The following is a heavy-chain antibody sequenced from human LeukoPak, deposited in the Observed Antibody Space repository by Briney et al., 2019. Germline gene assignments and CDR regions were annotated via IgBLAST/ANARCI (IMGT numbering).Heavy chain of an antibody. CDR2: ISYDGSNK. CDR3: ARASWPQAYDY. Sequence: GGSLRFSCAASGFTFSSYAMHWVRQAPGKGLEWVAVISYDGSNKYYADSVKGRFTISRDNSKNTLYLQMNSLRAEDTAVYYCARASWPQAYDYWGQGTLVTVSS. V-gene: IGHV3-30-3*01. D-gene: IGHD5-24*01. J-gene: IGHJ4*02. CDR1: GFTFSSYA.